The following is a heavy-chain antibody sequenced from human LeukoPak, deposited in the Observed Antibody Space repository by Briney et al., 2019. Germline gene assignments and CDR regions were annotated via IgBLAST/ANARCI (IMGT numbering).Heavy chain of an antibody. CDR1: GFTFSSYE. J-gene: IGHJ4*02. V-gene: IGHV3-48*03. D-gene: IGHD3-10*01. CDR3: AKSDYYGSESYWTYFDY. Sequence: GGSLRLSCAASGFTFSSYEMNWVRQAPGKGLEWVSYISSSGSTIYYADSVKGRFTTSRDNSKSTLYLQMNSLRAEDTAVYYCAKSDYYGSESYWTYFDYWGQGTLVTVSS. CDR2: ISSSGSTI.